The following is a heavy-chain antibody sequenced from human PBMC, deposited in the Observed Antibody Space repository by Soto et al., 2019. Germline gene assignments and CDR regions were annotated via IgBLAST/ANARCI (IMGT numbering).Heavy chain of an antibody. CDR1: GYTFTSYA. Sequence: QVQIVQSGAEEKKAGASVKVSCKASGYTFTSYAMHWVRQAPGQRLEWMGWINAGYGNTKYSQKFHGRVTITRDTSASTAYMELSSLRSEDTAVYYCARGANWVDIWDQGTLVTVSS. CDR2: INAGYGNT. V-gene: IGHV1-3*05. J-gene: IGHJ3*02. CDR3: ARGANWVDI. D-gene: IGHD7-27*01.